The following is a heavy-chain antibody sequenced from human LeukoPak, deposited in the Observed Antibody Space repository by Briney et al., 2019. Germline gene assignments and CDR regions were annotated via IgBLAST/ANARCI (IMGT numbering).Heavy chain of an antibody. CDR2: IYYSGST. D-gene: IGHD4-17*01. CDR3: ARRVYGDHYFDY. J-gene: IGHJ4*02. CDR1: GGSISSSSYY. V-gene: IGHV4-39*01. Sequence: PSETLSLTCTVSGGSISSSSYYWGWLRQPPGKGLEWLGSIYYSGSTYYNPSLKSRVTISVDTSKNQFSLKLSSVTAADTAVYYCARRVYGDHYFDYWGQGTLVTVSS.